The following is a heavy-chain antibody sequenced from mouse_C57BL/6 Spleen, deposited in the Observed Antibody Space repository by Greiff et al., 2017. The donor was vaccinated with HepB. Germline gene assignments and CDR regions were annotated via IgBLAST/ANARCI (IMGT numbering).Heavy chain of an antibody. CDR2: INPNNGGT. CDR3: ARSWALYDGRPGAMDY. J-gene: IGHJ4*01. D-gene: IGHD2-3*01. Sequence: EVQLVESGPELVKPGASVKMSCKASGYTFTDYNMHWVKQSHGKSLEWIGYINPNNGGTSYNQKFKGKATLTVNKSSSTAYMELRSLTSEDSAVYYWARSWALYDGRPGAMDYWGQGTSVTVSS. V-gene: IGHV1-22*01. CDR1: GYTFTDYN.